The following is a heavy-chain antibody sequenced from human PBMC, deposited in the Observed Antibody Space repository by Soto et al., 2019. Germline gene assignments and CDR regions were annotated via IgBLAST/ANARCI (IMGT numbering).Heavy chain of an antibody. Sequence: QVQLVQSGAEVREPGSSVRVSCKASGGRLDSLTISWVRHAPGQGLEWMGRIIPVVSMASSAEKFQDRMKSDAEKSTNTIYMKVTNLRSEDTAMYYCGGQMLEPRDDWDQGTPTIVSS. CDR3: GGQMLEPRDD. D-gene: IGHD1-1*01. CDR1: GGRLDSLT. CDR2: IIPVVSMA. J-gene: IGHJ4*02. V-gene: IGHV1-69*02.